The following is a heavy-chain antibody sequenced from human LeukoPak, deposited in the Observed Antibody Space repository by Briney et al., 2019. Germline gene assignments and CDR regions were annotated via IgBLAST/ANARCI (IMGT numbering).Heavy chain of an antibody. Sequence: SETLSLTCGIYGGSFDGYSWSWIRQSPGKGLEWIGEINLGGSTTYNPSLKSRVTISVDTSKNQFSLRLSSVTAADTAVYYCARVTGYVMEDYFDYWGQGTLVTVSS. V-gene: IGHV4-34*01. CDR1: GGSFDGYS. D-gene: IGHD6-13*01. J-gene: IGHJ4*02. CDR3: ARVTGYVMEDYFDY. CDR2: INLGGST.